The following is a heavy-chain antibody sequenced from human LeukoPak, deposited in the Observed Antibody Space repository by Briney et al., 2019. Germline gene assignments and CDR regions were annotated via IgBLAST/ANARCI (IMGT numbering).Heavy chain of an antibody. CDR3: AKGKRYPDY. Sequence: GGSLRLSCVVSGFTFSVSWMSWVRQAPGKGLGWVASLNLDGSDKYYVDSVKGRFTISRDNAKNSLYLQMDSLRVEDTAVYYCAKGKRYPDYWGQGTLVTVSS. V-gene: IGHV3-7*03. CDR1: GFTFSVSW. D-gene: IGHD1-1*01. J-gene: IGHJ4*02. CDR2: LNLDGSDK.